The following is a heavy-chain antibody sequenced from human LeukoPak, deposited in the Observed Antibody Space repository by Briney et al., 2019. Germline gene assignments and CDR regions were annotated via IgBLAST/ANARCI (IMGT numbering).Heavy chain of an antibody. J-gene: IGHJ3*02. CDR1: GGSISSYY. CDR3: ARTSSGWTRGAFDI. V-gene: IGHV4-4*07. CDR2: IYTSGST. Sequence: PSETLSLTCTVSGGSISSYYWSWIRQPAGKGLEWIGRIYTSGSTNYNPSLKSRVTMSVDTSKNQFSLKLSSVTAADTAAYYCARTSSGWTRGAFDIWGQGTMVTVSS. D-gene: IGHD6-19*01.